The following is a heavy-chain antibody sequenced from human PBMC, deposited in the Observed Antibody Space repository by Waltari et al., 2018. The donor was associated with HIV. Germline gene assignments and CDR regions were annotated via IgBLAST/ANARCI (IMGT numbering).Heavy chain of an antibody. D-gene: IGHD7-27*01. CDR2: ISGSGGST. V-gene: IGHV3-23*04. Sequence: EVQLVESRGRLVLAGGSLRLSCAASVFTFSTYAVSCVRQAPGKGLEWVSAISGSGGSTYYADSVKGRFTISRDNSKNTLYLQMNSLRAEDTAVYYCAKNPGDWYFDLWGRGTLVTVSS. CDR1: VFTFSTYA. J-gene: IGHJ2*01. CDR3: AKNPGDWYFDL.